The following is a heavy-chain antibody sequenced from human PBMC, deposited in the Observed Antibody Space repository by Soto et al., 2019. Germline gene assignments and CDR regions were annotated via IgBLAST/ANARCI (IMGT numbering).Heavy chain of an antibody. CDR3: ARPVRDHHAGHWFDP. Sequence: PGESLKISCKGSGYSFANYWIGWVRQMPGKGLEWMGIIYPGDSDTKYSPSFQGQVTISADKSISTAYLQWSSLTASDTAIYYCARPVRDHHAGHWFDPWGQGTLVTVSS. CDR1: GYSFANYW. V-gene: IGHV5-51*01. D-gene: IGHD2-2*01. J-gene: IGHJ5*02. CDR2: IYPGDSDT.